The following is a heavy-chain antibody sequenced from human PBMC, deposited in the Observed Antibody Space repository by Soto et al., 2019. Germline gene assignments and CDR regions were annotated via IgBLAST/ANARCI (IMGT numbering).Heavy chain of an antibody. J-gene: IGHJ5*02. CDR1: GYTFTGYY. Sequence: ASVKVSCKASGYTFTGYYMHWVRQAPGQGLEWMGWINPNSGGTNYAQKFQGWVTMTSDTSISTAYMELSRLRSDDTAVYYCARSVLLWFGELSPNWFDPWGQGTLVTVSS. CDR3: ARSVLLWFGELSPNWFDP. D-gene: IGHD3-10*01. V-gene: IGHV1-2*04. CDR2: INPNSGGT.